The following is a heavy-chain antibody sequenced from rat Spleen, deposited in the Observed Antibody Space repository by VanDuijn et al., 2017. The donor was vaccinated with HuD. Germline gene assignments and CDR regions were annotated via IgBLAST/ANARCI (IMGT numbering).Heavy chain of an antibody. D-gene: IGHD3-2*01. CDR3: ARQGGTEDFDY. V-gene: IGHV5-7*01. J-gene: IGHJ2*01. CDR2: ISYDGSST. Sequence: EVQLVESGGGLVQPGRSLKLSCAASGFTFSDYNMAWVRQAPKKGLEWVATISYDGSSTYYRDSVKGRFTISRDNAKSTLYLHMDSLRSEDTATYDCARQGGTEDFDYWGQGVMVTVSS. CDR1: GFTFSDYN.